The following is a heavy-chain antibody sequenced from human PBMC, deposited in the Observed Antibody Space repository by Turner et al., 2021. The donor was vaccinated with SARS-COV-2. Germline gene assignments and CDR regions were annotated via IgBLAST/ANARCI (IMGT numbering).Heavy chain of an antibody. D-gene: IGHD2-2*02. V-gene: IGHV1-2*02. CDR2: INPNSGGT. Sequence: QVQLVQSGAAVNKPGASVKVSCKASGYTFTGYYMHWVRQAPGQGLEWMGWINPNSGGTNYAQKFQGRVTMTRDMSISTAYMELSRLRSDDTAVYYCARSIVVVPAAISYWGQGTLVTVSS. CDR1: GYTFTGYY. CDR3: ARSIVVVPAAISY. J-gene: IGHJ4*02.